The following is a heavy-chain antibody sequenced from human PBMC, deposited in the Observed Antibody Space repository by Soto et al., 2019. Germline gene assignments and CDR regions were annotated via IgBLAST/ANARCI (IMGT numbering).Heavy chain of an antibody. J-gene: IGHJ6*03. Sequence: GASVKVSCKASGYTFTSYAMHWVRQAPGQRLEWMGWINAGNGNTKYSQKFQGRVTITRDTSASTAYMELSSLRSEDTALYYCASCSSTSCYRDYYYYMDVWGKGTTVTVSS. CDR3: ASCSSTSCYRDYYYYMDV. D-gene: IGHD2-2*01. V-gene: IGHV1-3*01. CDR1: GYTFTSYA. CDR2: INAGNGNT.